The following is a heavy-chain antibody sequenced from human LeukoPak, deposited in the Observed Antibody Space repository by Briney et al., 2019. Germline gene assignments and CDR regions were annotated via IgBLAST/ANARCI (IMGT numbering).Heavy chain of an antibody. CDR1: GDSISSDY. Sequence: SETLSLTCTVSGDSISSDYWSWIRQPPGKGLEWIGFIYSSGSTNYNPSLRSRLTISVDTSKNHFSLKLSSVTAADTAVYYCARHFKHVRSGTQHWFDPWGQGTLVTVSS. J-gene: IGHJ5*02. V-gene: IGHV4-4*09. CDR2: IYSSGST. D-gene: IGHD1-14*01. CDR3: ARHFKHVRSGTQHWFDP.